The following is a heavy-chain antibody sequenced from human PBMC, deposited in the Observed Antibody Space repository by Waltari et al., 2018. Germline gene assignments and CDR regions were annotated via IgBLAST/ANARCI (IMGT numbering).Heavy chain of an antibody. Sequence: QVQLVQSGAEVKKPGASVKVSCKASGYKSTGFSMHWVRQAPGQGLEWMGRINPNSGGTNFAQRFQGRVTMTRDTSISTAYMEMSWLRSDDTAVYYCARDFGYSSRKIDFWGQGTLVTVSS. J-gene: IGHJ4*02. CDR3: ARDFGYSSRKIDF. V-gene: IGHV1-2*06. D-gene: IGHD6-13*01. CDR2: INPNSGGT. CDR1: GYKSTGFS.